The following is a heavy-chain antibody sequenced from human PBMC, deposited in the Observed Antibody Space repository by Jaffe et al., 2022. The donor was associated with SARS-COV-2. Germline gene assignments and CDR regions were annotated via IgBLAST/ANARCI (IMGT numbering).Heavy chain of an antibody. Sequence: EVQLLESGGGLVQPGGSLRLSCAASGFTFSSYAMSWVRQAPGKGLEWVSAISGSGGSTYYADSVKGRFTISRDNSKNTLYLQMNSLRAEDTAVYYCAKDSALVVVPAPGAFDIWGQGTMVTVSS. J-gene: IGHJ3*02. CDR1: GFTFSSYA. V-gene: IGHV3-23*01. D-gene: IGHD2-2*01. CDR3: AKDSALVVVPAPGAFDI. CDR2: ISGSGGST.